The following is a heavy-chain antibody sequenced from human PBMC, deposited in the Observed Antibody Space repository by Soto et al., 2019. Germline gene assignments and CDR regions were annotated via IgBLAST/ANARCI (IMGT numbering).Heavy chain of an antibody. CDR2: IIPIFGTA. CDR3: AREGLWLVRLGGDQYHGMEV. Sequence: QVQLVQSGAEVKKPWSSVKVSCKASGGAFSSSAISWVRQAPGQGLEWMGAIIPIFGTANYAQKIQGRITSTAEASEYAAYLELNNLTSHATDIYICAREGLWLVRLGGDQYHGMEVWGQGNTVNVSS. V-gene: IGHV1-69*01. J-gene: IGHJ6*02. D-gene: IGHD5-12*01. CDR1: GGAFSSSA.